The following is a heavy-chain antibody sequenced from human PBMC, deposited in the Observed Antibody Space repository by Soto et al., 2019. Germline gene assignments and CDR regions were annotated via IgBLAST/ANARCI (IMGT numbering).Heavy chain of an antibody. CDR3: ARRSITMVRGQFLFVTYYFDY. CDR2: TYYRSKWYN. Sequence: SQTLSLTCAISGDSVSSNSAAWNWIRQSPSRGLEWLGRTYYRSKWYNDYAVSVKSRITINPDTSKNQFSLQLNSVTPEDTAVYYCARRSITMVRGQFLFVTYYFDYWGQGTLVTVSS. V-gene: IGHV6-1*01. D-gene: IGHD3-10*01. CDR1: GDSVSSNSAA. J-gene: IGHJ4*02.